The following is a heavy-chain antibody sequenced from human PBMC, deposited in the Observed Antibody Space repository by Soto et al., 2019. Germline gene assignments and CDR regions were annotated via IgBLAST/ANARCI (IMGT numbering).Heavy chain of an antibody. Sequence: ESGGGVVQPGRSLRLSCAASGFTFSSYGMHWVRQAPGKGLEWVAVISYDGSNKYYADSVKGRFTISRDNSKNTLYLQMNSLRAEDTAVYYCAKEYSSGWDYYGMDVWGQGTTVTSP. CDR3: AKEYSSGWDYYGMDV. J-gene: IGHJ6*02. D-gene: IGHD6-19*01. CDR2: ISYDGSNK. CDR1: GFTFSSYG. V-gene: IGHV3-30*18.